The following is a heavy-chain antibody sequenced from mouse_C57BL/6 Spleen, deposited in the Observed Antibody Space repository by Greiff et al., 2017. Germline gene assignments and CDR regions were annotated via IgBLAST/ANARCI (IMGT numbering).Heavy chain of an antibody. D-gene: IGHD1-1*01. CDR2: IDPATGGT. CDR3: TREDCGSSSFAY. J-gene: IGHJ3*01. Sequence: QVQLQQSGAELVRPGASVTLSCKASGYTFTDYEMHWVKQTPVHGLEWIGAIDPATGGTDYNQKFKGKAILTADKSSSTAYMELRSLTSEDSAVYYCTREDCGSSSFAYWGQGTLVTVSA. CDR1: GYTFTDYE. V-gene: IGHV1-15*01.